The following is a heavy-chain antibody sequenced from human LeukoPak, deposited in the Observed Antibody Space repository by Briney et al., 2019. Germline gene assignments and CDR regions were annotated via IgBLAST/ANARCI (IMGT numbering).Heavy chain of an antibody. V-gene: IGHV3-23*01. J-gene: IGHJ6*03. CDR3: AKGAYYYYYIDV. Sequence: AGGSLRLSCAASGFTFSSYAITWVRQAPGNGLEWVSSISDSSGRTYYTDSVKGRYTISRDNSKNTLYLQMNSLRAEDTAVYFCAKGAYYYYYIDVWGQGTTVTVSS. CDR2: ISDSSGRT. CDR1: GFTFSSYA.